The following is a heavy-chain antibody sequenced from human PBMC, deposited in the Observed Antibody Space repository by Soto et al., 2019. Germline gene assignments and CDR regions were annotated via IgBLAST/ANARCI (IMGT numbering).Heavy chain of an antibody. CDR3: ARDAQPKGVAADGASDL. V-gene: IGHV1-18*01. J-gene: IGHJ4*02. D-gene: IGHD6-19*01. CDR2: ITTYNGNR. CDR1: GYTFKNYG. Sequence: QVQLVQSGPEVRTPGASVKISCKASGYTFKNYGIKWVRQAPGQGLEWVGWITTYNGNRYSAEQFQGRVTMTTDTSTSTTYMELRSLTSDDTGVYYCARDAQPKGVAADGASDLWGQGTLVTVSP.